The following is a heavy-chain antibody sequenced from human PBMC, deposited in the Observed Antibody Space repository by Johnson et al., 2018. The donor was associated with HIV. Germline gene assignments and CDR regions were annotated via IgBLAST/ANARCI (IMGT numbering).Heavy chain of an antibody. D-gene: IGHD1-26*01. CDR2: ISGSGGST. J-gene: IGHJ3*02. CDR1: GFTFSDYY. Sequence: QVQLVESGGGLVKPGGSLRLSCAASGFTFSDYYMSWIRQAPGKGLEWVSAISGSGGSTYYADSVKGRFTISRDNAKNSLYLQMNSLRAEDTAVYYCARDSPWELTAFDIWGQGTMVTVSS. CDR3: ARDSPWELTAFDI. V-gene: IGHV3-11*04.